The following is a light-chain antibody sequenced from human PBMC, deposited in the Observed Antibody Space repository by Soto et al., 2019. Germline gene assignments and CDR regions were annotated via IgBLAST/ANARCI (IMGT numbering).Light chain of an antibody. CDR3: SSYTSSSTPYVV. CDR1: SSDVGGYNY. CDR2: EVS. Sequence: ALTQPASVSGSPGQSITISCTGTSSDVGGYNYVSWYQQHPGKAPKLMIYEVSNRPSGVSNRFSGSKSGNTASLTISGLQAEDEADYYCSSYTSSSTPYVVFGGGTKVTVL. V-gene: IGLV2-14*01. J-gene: IGLJ2*01.